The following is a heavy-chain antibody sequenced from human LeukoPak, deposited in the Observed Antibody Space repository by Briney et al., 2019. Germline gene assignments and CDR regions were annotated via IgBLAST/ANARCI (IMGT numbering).Heavy chain of an antibody. V-gene: IGHV3-7*01. Sequence: GGSLRLSCAASGFTFSSYAMSWVRQAPGKGLEWVANIKQDGGQIYYLESVKGRFTVSRDNAKNSLYLQMNSLRAEDTAVYYCARLGARQMLEYWGQGTLVTVSS. J-gene: IGHJ4*02. CDR2: IKQDGGQI. CDR3: ARLGARQMLEY. D-gene: IGHD4-17*01. CDR1: GFTFSSYA.